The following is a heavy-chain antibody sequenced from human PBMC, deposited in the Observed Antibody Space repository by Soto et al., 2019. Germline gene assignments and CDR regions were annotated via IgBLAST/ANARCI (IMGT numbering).Heavy chain of an antibody. Sequence: GGSLRLSCADSGLTFSTSGMHWVRQAPGKGLEWVAVISYDGSNKYYRDSVEGRFTISRDNSKNTLYLQMNSLRLEDTAVYYCAKVARTPAMVTPPSLFGLGGWGQGTTVTVSS. V-gene: IGHV3-30*18. CDR3: AKVARTPAMVTPPSLFGLGG. J-gene: IGHJ6*02. CDR2: ISYDGSNK. CDR1: GLTFSTSG. D-gene: IGHD5-18*01.